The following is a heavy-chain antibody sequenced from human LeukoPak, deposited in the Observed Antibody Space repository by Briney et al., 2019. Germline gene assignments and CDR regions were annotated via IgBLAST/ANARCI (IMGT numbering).Heavy chain of an antibody. V-gene: IGHV1-69*04. J-gene: IGHJ4*02. CDR1: GGTFSSYA. D-gene: IGHD4-17*01. CDR2: IIPILGIA. CDR3: AREAPTTVTSTFDY. Sequence: ASVKVSCKASGGTFSSYAISWVRQAPGQGLEWMGRIIPILGIANYAQKFQGRVTITADKSTSTAYMELSSLRSEDTAVYYCAREAPTTVTSTFDYWGQGTLVTVSS.